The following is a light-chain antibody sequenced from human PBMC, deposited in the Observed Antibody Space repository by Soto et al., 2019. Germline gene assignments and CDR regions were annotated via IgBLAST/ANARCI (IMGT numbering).Light chain of an antibody. Sequence: IVMTHSPATLAVSPGARATLSCRASQSVSSNLAWYQQKPGQAPRLLIYGASTRATGIPARFSGSGSGTEFTLTISSLQSEPFAAYYCQQYNNWPRTFGQGTKVDIK. CDR3: QQYNNWPRT. V-gene: IGKV3-15*01. J-gene: IGKJ1*01. CDR1: QSVSSN. CDR2: GAS.